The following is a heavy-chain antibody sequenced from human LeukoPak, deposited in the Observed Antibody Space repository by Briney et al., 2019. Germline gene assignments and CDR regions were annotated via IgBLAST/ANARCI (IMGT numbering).Heavy chain of an antibody. J-gene: IGHJ4*02. D-gene: IGHD3-22*01. CDR2: INPRGGST. CDR1: GYTFTSYY. CDR3: ARAFYDSSGYVPNFDY. Sequence: ASVKVSCKASGYTFTSYYMHWVRQAPGQGLEWMGIINPRGGSTSYAQKFQGRVTMTRDTSTSTVYMELSSLRSEDTAVYYCARAFYDSSGYVPNFDYWGQGTLVTVSS. V-gene: IGHV1-46*01.